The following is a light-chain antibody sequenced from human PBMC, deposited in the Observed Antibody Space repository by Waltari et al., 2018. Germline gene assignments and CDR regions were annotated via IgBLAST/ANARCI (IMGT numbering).Light chain of an antibody. V-gene: IGLV1-47*01. CDR3: AAWDDSLSVWV. Sequence: QSVLTQPPSASGTPGQRVTISCSGGRANIGNNYVFWYQQFPGTAPKLLIYRFYQPPSGVPDRFSGSKSGASASLAISGLRSEDEADYYCAAWDDSLSVWVFGGGTKLTVL. CDR2: RFY. CDR1: RANIGNNY. J-gene: IGLJ3*02.